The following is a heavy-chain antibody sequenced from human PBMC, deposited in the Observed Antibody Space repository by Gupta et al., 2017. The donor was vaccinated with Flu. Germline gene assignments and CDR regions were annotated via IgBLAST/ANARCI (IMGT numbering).Heavy chain of an antibody. D-gene: IGHD2-2*01. CDR2: IRGDDETT. CDR1: GFPFNIFA. Sequence: VQLLESGGGLVQPGGSLRLSCAASGFPFNIFAMGWVRQAPGKGLEWVSHIRGDDETTYYADFVEDRFTISRDNSKNTLYLQLNRLRVEDTAVYYCAREFYSQLLAAYDLWGQGTLVTVSS. J-gene: IGHJ3*01. CDR3: AREFYSQLLAAYDL. V-gene: IGHV3-23*01.